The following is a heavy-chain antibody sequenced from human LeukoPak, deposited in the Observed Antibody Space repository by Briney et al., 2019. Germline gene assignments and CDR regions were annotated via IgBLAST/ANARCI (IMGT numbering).Heavy chain of an antibody. J-gene: IGHJ3*02. CDR2: ISYDGSNK. CDR1: GFTFSSYA. D-gene: IGHD1-26*01. CDR3: ASSWYSGIPGSTFDI. Sequence: GGSLRLSRAASGFTFSSYAMHWVRQAPGKGLEWVAVISYDGSNKYYADSVKGRFTISRDNSKNTLYLQMNSLRAEDTAVYYCASSWYSGIPGSTFDIWGQGTMVTVSS. V-gene: IGHV3-30-3*01.